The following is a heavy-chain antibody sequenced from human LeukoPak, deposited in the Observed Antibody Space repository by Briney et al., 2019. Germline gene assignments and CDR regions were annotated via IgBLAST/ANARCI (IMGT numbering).Heavy chain of an antibody. CDR2: ISAYNGNT. CDR1: GYTFTSYG. V-gene: IGHV1-18*01. Sequence: GASVKVSCKASGYTFTSYGISWVRQAPGQGLEWMGWISAYNGNTNYAQKLQGRVTMTTDTSTSTAYMELRSLRSDDTAVYYCARAFSQWSSGHFLGCWGQGTLVTVSS. D-gene: IGHD3-22*01. J-gene: IGHJ4*02. CDR3: ARAFSQWSSGHFLGC.